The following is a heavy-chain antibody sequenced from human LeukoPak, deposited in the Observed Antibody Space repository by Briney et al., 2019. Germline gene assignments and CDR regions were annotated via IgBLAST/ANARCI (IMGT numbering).Heavy chain of an antibody. CDR3: ARELSGGLHY. D-gene: IGHD4-23*01. J-gene: IGHJ4*02. CDR2: INPGGSTT. V-gene: IGHV3-74*01. CDR1: GFTFSSDW. Sequence: GGSLRLSCAVSGFTFSSDWMHWVRQGPEKRLVWVSRINPGGSTTGYGDSVKGRFTISRDNAKNTLYLQMNSLRAEDTGVYYCARELSGGLHYWGQGTLVSVSS.